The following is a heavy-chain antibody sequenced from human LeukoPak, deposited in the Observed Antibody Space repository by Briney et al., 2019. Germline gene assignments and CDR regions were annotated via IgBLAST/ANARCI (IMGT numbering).Heavy chain of an antibody. Sequence: GESLKISCKGSGYSFTTYWIAWVRQMPGKGLEWMGIIYPGDSDTRYSPSFQGQVAISADKSTSTAYLQWSSLKASDTAMYYCAGHPDYGAQPDCWGQGTLVTVSS. CDR2: IYPGDSDT. CDR1: GYSFTTYW. J-gene: IGHJ4*02. D-gene: IGHD4-17*01. V-gene: IGHV5-51*01. CDR3: AGHPDYGAQPDC.